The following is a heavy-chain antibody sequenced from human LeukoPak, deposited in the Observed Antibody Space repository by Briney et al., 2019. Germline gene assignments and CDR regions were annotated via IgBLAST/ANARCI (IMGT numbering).Heavy chain of an antibody. CDR2: ISDNGGST. V-gene: IGHV3-23*01. CDR1: GFTFSSYA. Sequence: PGGSLRLSCAASGFTFSSYAMTWVRQAPGKGLEWVSTISDNGGSTYYADSVKGRFTNSRDNSKNTLYLQMNSLRAEDTAAYYRAPSAYDYWGQGTLVTVSS. CDR3: APSAYDY. J-gene: IGHJ4*02.